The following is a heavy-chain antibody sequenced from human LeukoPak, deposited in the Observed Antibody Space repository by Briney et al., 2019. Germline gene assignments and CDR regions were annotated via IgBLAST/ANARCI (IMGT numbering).Heavy chain of an antibody. V-gene: IGHV4-34*01. Sequence: SETLSLTCAVYGGSFSGYYWSWIRQPPGKGLEWIGEINHSGSTNYNPSLKSRVTISVDTSKNQFSLKLSSVTAADTAVYYCASPSKVGATVRGNWFDPWGQGTLVTVSS. CDR3: ASPSKVGATVRGNWFDP. D-gene: IGHD1-26*01. CDR1: GGSFSGYY. CDR2: INHSGST. J-gene: IGHJ5*02.